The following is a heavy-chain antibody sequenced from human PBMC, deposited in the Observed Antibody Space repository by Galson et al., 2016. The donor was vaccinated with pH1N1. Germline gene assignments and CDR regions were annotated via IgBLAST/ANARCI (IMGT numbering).Heavy chain of an antibody. CDR2: IRSKANNFAT. CDR3: TRQGPMVRGGARGLDY. D-gene: IGHD3-10*01. J-gene: IGHJ4*02. Sequence: SLRLSCAASGFSFSEPAMHWVRQASGKGLEWIGRIRSKANNFATAYASSLKGRITISRDESNNMAYLQMSSLKTEDTAVYFCTRQGPMVRGGARGLDYWGQGTLVTVSS. CDR1: GFSFSEPA. V-gene: IGHV3-73*01.